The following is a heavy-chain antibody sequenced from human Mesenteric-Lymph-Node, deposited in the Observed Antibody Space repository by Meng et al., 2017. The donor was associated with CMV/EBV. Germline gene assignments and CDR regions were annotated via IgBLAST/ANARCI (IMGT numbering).Heavy chain of an antibody. J-gene: IGHJ4*02. CDR3: ARGLRFIVATACYFDY. Sequence: SETLSLTCTVSGGSISSSSYYWGWIRQPPGKGLEWIGSIYHSGSTYYNPSLKSRVTISVDTSKNQFSLKLSSVTAADTAVYYCARGLRFIVATACYFDYWGQGTLVTVSS. V-gene: IGHV4-39*07. D-gene: IGHD5-12*01. CDR1: GGSISSSSYY. CDR2: IYHSGST.